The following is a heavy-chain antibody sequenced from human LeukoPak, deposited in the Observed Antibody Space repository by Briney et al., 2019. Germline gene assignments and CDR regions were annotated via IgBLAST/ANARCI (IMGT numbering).Heavy chain of an antibody. V-gene: IGHV6-1*01. J-gene: IGHJ4*02. CDR2: TYYRSKWYY. Sequence: SQTLSLTCAISGESVSSTGATWNWIRQSPSKALEWLGRTYYRSKWYYEYALSVQSRIIVAPDTSKNQFSLQLNSVTPEDTAVYYCVRGNYNFDYWGQGSLVTVSS. D-gene: IGHD5-24*01. CDR3: VRGNYNFDY. CDR1: GESVSSTGAT.